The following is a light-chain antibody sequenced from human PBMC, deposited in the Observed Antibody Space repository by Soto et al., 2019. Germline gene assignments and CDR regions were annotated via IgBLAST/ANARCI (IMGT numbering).Light chain of an antibody. J-gene: IGKJ1*01. V-gene: IGKV1-5*01. CDR1: QSISSW. Sequence: DIQITHAPSTLYESVLDRVTLTFLASQSISSWLSWYQQKPGKDPNLLIYDVSSLQSGVPSRFSGSGSGTEFTLTISRLQPDDFATYYCQKYDSYSMKFGQGNKVDIK. CDR3: QKYDSYSMK. CDR2: DVS.